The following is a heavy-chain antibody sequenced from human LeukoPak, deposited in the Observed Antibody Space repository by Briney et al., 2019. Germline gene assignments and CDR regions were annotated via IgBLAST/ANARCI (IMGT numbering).Heavy chain of an antibody. J-gene: IGHJ6*02. Sequence: GGSLRLSCAASGFTFSGYWMSWVRQAPGKGLEWVAKIKPDGSEKFYVDSVKGRFAISRGNAKNSLYLQVNSLTAEDTAVYFCARFGPPHALDVWGQGTTVTVSS. CDR1: GFTFSGYW. CDR2: IKPDGSEK. D-gene: IGHD3-10*01. V-gene: IGHV3-7*04. CDR3: ARFGPPHALDV.